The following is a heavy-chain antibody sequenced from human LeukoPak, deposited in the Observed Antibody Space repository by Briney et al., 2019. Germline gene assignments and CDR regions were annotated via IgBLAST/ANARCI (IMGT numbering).Heavy chain of an antibody. CDR3: AGYYGGYSYFDY. J-gene: IGHJ4*02. CDR2: IYYSGST. CDR1: GGSISSYY. V-gene: IGHV4-59*08. Sequence: TSETLSLTCTVSGGSISSYYWSWIRQPPGKGLEWIGYIYYSGSTNYNPSLKSRVTISVDTSKNQFSLKLSSVTAADTAVYYCAGYYGGYSYFDYWGQGTLVTVSS. D-gene: IGHD4-17*01.